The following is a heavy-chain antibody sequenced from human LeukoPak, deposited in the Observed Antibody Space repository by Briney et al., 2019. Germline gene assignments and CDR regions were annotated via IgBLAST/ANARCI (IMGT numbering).Heavy chain of an antibody. CDR1: GFTVSSNY. Sequence: GGSLRLSCAASGFTVSSNYMSWVRQAPGKGLEWVSVIYSGGSTYYADSVKGRFTISRDNSKNTLYLQMNSLRAEDTAVYYCAVLAGDPPYYFDYWGQGTLVTVSS. D-gene: IGHD3-10*01. CDR2: IYSGGST. CDR3: AVLAGDPPYYFDY. J-gene: IGHJ4*02. V-gene: IGHV3-53*01.